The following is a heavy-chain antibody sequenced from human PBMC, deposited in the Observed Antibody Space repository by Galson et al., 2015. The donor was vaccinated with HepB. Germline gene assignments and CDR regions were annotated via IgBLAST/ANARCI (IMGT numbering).Heavy chain of an antibody. D-gene: IGHD2-15*01. CDR1: GFSFSDHY. CDR2: TRNKPNRYTT. V-gene: IGHV3-72*01. J-gene: IGHJ4*02. CDR3: VRVAANFYLAS. Sequence: SLRLSCAASGFSFSDHYMDWVRQTPGRGLQWVGPTRNKPNRYTTEYAASVKGRFSFAKDEKSNSLYLQMTSLKAEDTAIYYCVRVAANFYLASWGQGTLVTVSS.